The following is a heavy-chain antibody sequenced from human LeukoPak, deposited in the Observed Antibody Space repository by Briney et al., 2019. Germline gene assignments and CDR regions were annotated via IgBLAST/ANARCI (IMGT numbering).Heavy chain of an antibody. CDR1: GFTFDSYA. Sequence: GGSLRLSCAASGFTFDSYAMHWVRQAPGKGLEWVSSISSSSSYIYYADSVKGRFTISRDNAKNSLYLQMNSLRAEDTAVYYCARDEYSSSWYVGPYYYYYGMDVWGQGTTVTVSS. V-gene: IGHV3-21*01. CDR2: ISSSSSYI. CDR3: ARDEYSSSWYVGPYYYYYGMDV. D-gene: IGHD6-13*01. J-gene: IGHJ6*02.